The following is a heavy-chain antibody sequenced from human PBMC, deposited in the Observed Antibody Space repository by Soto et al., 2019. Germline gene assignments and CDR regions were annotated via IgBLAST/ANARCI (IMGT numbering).Heavy chain of an antibody. Sequence: PGESLKISCKGSGYSFTSYWISWVRQMPGKGLEWMGRIDPSDSYTNYSPSFQGHVTISADKSISTAYLQLSSLKASDTAMSYCACLSHCSRWWKYYGMDVSGQGTKGTASS. V-gene: IGHV5-10-1*01. CDR3: ACLSHCSRWWKYYGMDV. D-gene: IGHD6-19*01. CDR2: IDPSDSYT. J-gene: IGHJ6*02. CDR1: GYSFTSYW.